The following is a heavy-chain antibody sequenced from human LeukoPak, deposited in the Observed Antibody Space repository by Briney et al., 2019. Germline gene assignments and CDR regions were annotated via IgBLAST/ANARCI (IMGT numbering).Heavy chain of an antibody. CDR2: ISGSGGST. CDR3: AKARAAFYYGMDV. J-gene: IGHJ6*02. Sequence: GGSLRLSCAASGFTFSSYAMSWVRQAPGKGLEWVSAISGSGGSTYYADSVKDRFTISRDNSKNTLYLQMNSLRAEDTAVYYCAKARAAFYYGMDVWGQGTTVTVSS. CDR1: GFTFSSYA. V-gene: IGHV3-23*01. D-gene: IGHD6-25*01.